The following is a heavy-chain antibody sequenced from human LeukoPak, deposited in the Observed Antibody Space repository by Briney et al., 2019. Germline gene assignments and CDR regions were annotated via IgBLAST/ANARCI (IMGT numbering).Heavy chain of an antibody. V-gene: IGHV3-48*02. CDR1: GFNFRIYS. CDR3: ARSGSHDY. J-gene: IGHJ4*02. CDR2: ISSGSSTI. Sequence: GGSLRLSCAASGFNFRIYSMNWVRQAPGKGLEWVSYISSGSSTIYYAHSLKGRFTISRDNAKNSLYLQMNSLRDEDTAVYYCARSGSHDYWGQGTLVIVSS. D-gene: IGHD1-26*01.